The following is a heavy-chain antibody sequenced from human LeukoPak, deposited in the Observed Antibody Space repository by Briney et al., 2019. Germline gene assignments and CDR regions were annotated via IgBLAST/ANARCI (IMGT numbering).Heavy chain of an antibody. CDR1: GFSLKTYN. CDR2: MTSSRYI. Sequence: GGSLRLSCAASGFSLKTYNMNWVRQAPGKGLEWVSSMTSSRYIYYADSVKGRFTISRDDANNLVFLQMHSLRAEDTAIYYCTRDQFFDYDNDDAFDVWGQGTRSSSPQ. CDR3: TRDQFFDYDNDDAFDV. D-gene: IGHD3-22*01. V-gene: IGHV3-21*04. J-gene: IGHJ3*01.